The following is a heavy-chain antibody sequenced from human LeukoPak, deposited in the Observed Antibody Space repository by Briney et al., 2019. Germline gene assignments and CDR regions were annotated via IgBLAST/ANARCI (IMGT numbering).Heavy chain of an antibody. CDR1: GGTFSSYA. V-gene: IGHV1-69*06. CDR3: ARDYYDILTGYFNYYYYGMDV. D-gene: IGHD3-9*01. Sequence: ASVKVSCKASGGTFSSYAISWVRQAPGQGLEWMGGIIPIFGTANYAQKFQGRVTITADKSTSTAYMGLSSLRSEDTAVYYCARDYYDILTGYFNYYYYGMDVWGKGTTVTVSS. J-gene: IGHJ6*04. CDR2: IIPIFGTA.